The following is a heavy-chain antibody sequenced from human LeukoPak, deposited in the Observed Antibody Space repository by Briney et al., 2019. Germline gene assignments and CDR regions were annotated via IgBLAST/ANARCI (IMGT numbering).Heavy chain of an antibody. Sequence: PGGSPRLSCAASGFTFSSYGMHWVRQAPGKGLEWVAVISYDGSNKYYADSVKGRFTISRDNSKNTLYLQMNSLRAEDTAVYYCAKDQGSGYDTFDYWGQGTLVTVSS. CDR1: GFTFSSYG. V-gene: IGHV3-30*18. CDR3: AKDQGSGYDTFDY. D-gene: IGHD5-12*01. CDR2: ISYDGSNK. J-gene: IGHJ4*02.